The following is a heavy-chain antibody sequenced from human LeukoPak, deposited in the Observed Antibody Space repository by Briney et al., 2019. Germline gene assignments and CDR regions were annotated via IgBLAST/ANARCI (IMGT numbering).Heavy chain of an antibody. CDR2: ISSSSGTI. CDR3: ARIRLYAMDV. Sequence: GGSLRLSCAASGFSFSSYSMNWVRQAPGKGLEWVSYISSSSGTIYYADSVKGRFTISRDNAKNSLYLQMNSLRAEDTAVYYCARIRLYAMDVWGQGTTVTVSS. V-gene: IGHV3-48*01. CDR1: GFSFSSYS. J-gene: IGHJ6*02.